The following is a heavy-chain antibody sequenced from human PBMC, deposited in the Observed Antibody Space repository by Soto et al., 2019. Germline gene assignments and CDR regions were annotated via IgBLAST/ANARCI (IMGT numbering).Heavy chain of an antibody. CDR3: ARAGSSSWYYFDY. Sequence: ASVKVSCKASGYTFTGYYMHWVRQAPGQGLEWMGWINPNSGGTNYAQKFQGWVTMTRDTSISTAYMELSRLRSDDTAVYYCARAGSSSWYYFDYWGQGTLVTVSS. D-gene: IGHD6-13*01. CDR1: GYTFTGYY. V-gene: IGHV1-2*04. J-gene: IGHJ4*02. CDR2: INPNSGGT.